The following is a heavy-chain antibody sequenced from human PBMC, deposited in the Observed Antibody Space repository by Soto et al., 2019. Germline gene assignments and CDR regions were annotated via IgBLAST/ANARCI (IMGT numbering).Heavy chain of an antibody. J-gene: IGHJ4*02. CDR1: GFSPSNARMG. D-gene: IGHD4-17*01. CDR2: IFSNDEK. V-gene: IGHV2-26*01. CDR3: ARILRGDYASGY. Sequence: SGPTLVNPTETLTLTCTVSGFSPSNARMGVSWIRQPPGKALEWLAHIFSNDEKSYSTSLKSRLTISKDTSKSQVVLTMTNMDPVDTATYYCARILRGDYASGYWGQGTLVTVSS.